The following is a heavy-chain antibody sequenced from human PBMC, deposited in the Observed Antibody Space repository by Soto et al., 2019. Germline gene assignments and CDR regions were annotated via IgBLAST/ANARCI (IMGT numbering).Heavy chain of an antibody. CDR1: GYSFTSYW. V-gene: IGHV5-51*01. J-gene: IGHJ6*02. Sequence: PGESLKISCKGSGYSFTSYWIGWVRQMPGKGLEWMGIIYPGDSDTRYSPSFQGQVTISADKSISTAYLQWSSLKASDTAMYYCARSNTTQTYGMDVWGQGTTVTVSS. CDR3: ARSNTTQTYGMDV. CDR2: IYPGDSDT.